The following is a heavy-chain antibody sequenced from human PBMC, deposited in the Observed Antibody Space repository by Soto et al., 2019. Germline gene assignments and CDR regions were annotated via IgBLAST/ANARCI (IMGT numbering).Heavy chain of an antibody. CDR2: TSYDGSNK. CDR1: GFTFRSFV. CDR3: ARWGTTRGLDV. V-gene: IGHV3-30*19. D-gene: IGHD3-16*01. Sequence: QVQLVESGGGVVQPGTSLRLSCVGSGFTFRSFVIHWVRQAPGKGLEWVALTSYDGSNKYYDDSVKGRFTISRDNSRNTVDVQMDSLCLEDAALYCCARWGTTRGLDVWGQGTLVSVSS. J-gene: IGHJ4*02.